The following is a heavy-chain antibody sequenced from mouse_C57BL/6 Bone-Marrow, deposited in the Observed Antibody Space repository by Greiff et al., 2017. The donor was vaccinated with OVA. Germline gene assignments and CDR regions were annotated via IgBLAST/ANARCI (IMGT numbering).Heavy chain of an antibody. CDR2: IYPRDGST. Sequence: VQLQESDAELVKPGASVKISCKVSGYTFTDHTIHWMKQRPEQGLDWIGYIYPRDGSTKYNEKFKGKATLTADKSSSTAYMQLNSRTSDDSAIYVCARGYDYAMDYWGQGTSVTVSS. J-gene: IGHJ4*01. D-gene: IGHD2-2*01. CDR1: GYTFTDHT. CDR3: ARGYDYAMDY. V-gene: IGHV1-78*01.